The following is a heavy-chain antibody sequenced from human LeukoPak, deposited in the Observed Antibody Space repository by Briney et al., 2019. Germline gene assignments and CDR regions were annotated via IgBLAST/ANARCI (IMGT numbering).Heavy chain of an antibody. Sequence: PGGSLRLSCAASGFTFSAYSMNWVRQARGKELEWVGNTNQDGSEKYYADSVKGRFTISRDNAKNSLYLQMNGLRAEDTAVYYCAKQLSSNANWGQGTLVTVSS. D-gene: IGHD5-18*01. J-gene: IGHJ4*02. V-gene: IGHV3-7*01. CDR2: TNQDGSEK. CDR3: AKQLSSNAN. CDR1: GFTFSAYS.